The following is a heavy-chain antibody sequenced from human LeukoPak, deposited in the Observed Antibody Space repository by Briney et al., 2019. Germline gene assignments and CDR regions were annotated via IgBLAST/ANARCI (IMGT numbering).Heavy chain of an antibody. Sequence: SETLSLTCTVSGGSISSSSYYWGWIRQPPGKGLEWIGSIYYSGSTYYNPSLKSRVTISVDTSKNQFSLKLSSVTAADTAVYYCASRVYSFDYWGQGTLVTVSS. CDR3: ASRVYSFDY. CDR2: IYYSGST. D-gene: IGHD1-26*01. CDR1: GGSISSSSYY. J-gene: IGHJ4*02. V-gene: IGHV4-39*01.